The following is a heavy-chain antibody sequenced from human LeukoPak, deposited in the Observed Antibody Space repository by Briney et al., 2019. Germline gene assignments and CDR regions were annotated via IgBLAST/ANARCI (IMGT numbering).Heavy chain of an antibody. V-gene: IGHV3-9*01. CDR1: GFTFDDYV. D-gene: IGHD3-10*02. CDR3: AELGITMIGGV. J-gene: IGHJ6*04. CDR2: ISWNSGSI. Sequence: SLRLSCAASGFTFDDYVMHWVRQAPGKGLEWVSGISWNSGSIHYADSVKGRFTISRDNAKNSLYLQMNSLRAEDTAVYYCAELGITMIGGVWGKGTTVTISS.